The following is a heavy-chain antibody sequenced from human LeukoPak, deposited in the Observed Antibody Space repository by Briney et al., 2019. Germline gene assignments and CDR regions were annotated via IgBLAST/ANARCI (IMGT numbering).Heavy chain of an antibody. D-gene: IGHD3-3*01. CDR3: ARDHIEYYDSPDDAFDI. J-gene: IGHJ3*02. Sequence: GGSLRLSCAASGFTFSAYSMSWVRQAPGKGLEWVAVISYDGSNKYYADSVKGRFTISRDNSKSTLYLQMNSLRAEDTAVYYCARDHIEYYDSPDDAFDIWGQGTMVTVSS. CDR1: GFTFSAYS. CDR2: ISYDGSNK. V-gene: IGHV3-30*04.